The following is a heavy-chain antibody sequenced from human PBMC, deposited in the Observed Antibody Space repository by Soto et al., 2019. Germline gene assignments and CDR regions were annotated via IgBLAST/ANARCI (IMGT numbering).Heavy chain of an antibody. Sequence: RESLKISCKGSGYNFAGYWIAWVRQMPGKGLELMGIIYPSDSDTRYRPSFQGQVTISADKSISSAYLQWSSLRASDTAMYYCARGGVSTRTFDYWGQGTPVTVSS. J-gene: IGHJ4*02. CDR3: ARGGVSTRTFDY. CDR2: IYPSDSDT. V-gene: IGHV5-51*01. CDR1: GYNFAGYW. D-gene: IGHD3-3*01.